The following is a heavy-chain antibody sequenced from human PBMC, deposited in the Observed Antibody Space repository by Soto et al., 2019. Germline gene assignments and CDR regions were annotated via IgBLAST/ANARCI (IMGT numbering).Heavy chain of an antibody. J-gene: IGHJ3*02. Sequence: SETLSLTCTVSSDSISTNNYWSWVRHPPGKGLEWIGEIYHNGNTNYNPSLKSRVTISADKSKNQFALKLTSVTAADTAMYYCARNYDGLNAFDIWGQGTMVTVSS. D-gene: IGHD1-7*01. CDR1: SDSISTNNY. CDR2: IYHNGNT. V-gene: IGHV4-4*02. CDR3: ARNYDGLNAFDI.